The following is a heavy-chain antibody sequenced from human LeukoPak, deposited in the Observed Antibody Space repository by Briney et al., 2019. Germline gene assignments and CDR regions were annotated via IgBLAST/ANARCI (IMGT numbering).Heavy chain of an antibody. Sequence: GASVKVSCKASGYTFTAYYIHWVRQAPGQGLEWMGWINPNSGGTNYAQKFQGRVTLTRDTSITTAYMELSRLRSDDTAVYDCAKARGLYCSSTSCYDCDVWGKGTTVTVSS. D-gene: IGHD2-2*01. J-gene: IGHJ6*04. CDR3: AKARGLYCSSTSCYDCDV. V-gene: IGHV1-2*02. CDR2: INPNSGGT. CDR1: GYTFTAYY.